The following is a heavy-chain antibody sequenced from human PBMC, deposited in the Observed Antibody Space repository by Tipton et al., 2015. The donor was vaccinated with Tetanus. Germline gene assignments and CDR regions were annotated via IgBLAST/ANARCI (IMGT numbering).Heavy chain of an antibody. CDR2: ISYSGTT. CDR3: VRGRGLGAYSFGFEY. V-gene: IGHV4-30-4*01. Sequence: TLSLTCTVSGGSISSDDYYWSWIRQPPGKDLEWIGYISYSGTTNYNPSLKSRVTISLDTSKSQFSLKLNSVTAADTAVYYCVRGRGLGAYSFGFEYWGQGALVTVSS. CDR1: GGSISSDDYY. J-gene: IGHJ4*02. D-gene: IGHD5-12*01.